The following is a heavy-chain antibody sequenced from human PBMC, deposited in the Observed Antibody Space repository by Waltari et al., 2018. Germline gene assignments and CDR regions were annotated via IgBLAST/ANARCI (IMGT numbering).Heavy chain of an antibody. Sequence: QVQLVQSGAEVKKPGSSVKVSCKASGGTFSSYTISWVRQAPGQGLEWMGRSIPILGIANYARKFKGRVTMTADKSTSTAYMELSSLRSEDTAVYYCARDLGGPTVTTKEDYWGQGTLVTVSS. J-gene: IGHJ4*02. CDR3: ARDLGGPTVTTKEDY. D-gene: IGHD4-4*01. CDR2: SIPILGIA. CDR1: GGTFSSYT. V-gene: IGHV1-69*08.